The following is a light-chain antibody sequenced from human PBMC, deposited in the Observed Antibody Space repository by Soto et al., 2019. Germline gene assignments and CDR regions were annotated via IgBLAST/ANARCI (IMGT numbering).Light chain of an antibody. CDR1: SSNIGDNS. Sequence: QSVLTQPPSMSAAPGQMFAISCSGTSSNIGDNSVSWYQHFPGTAPKVLIYDNNRRPSGIPDRFSGPKSGTSATLTIIGLQTGDEADYYCATWDSALSAGVFGGGTKLTVL. V-gene: IGLV1-51*01. CDR3: ATWDSALSAGV. J-gene: IGLJ3*02. CDR2: DNN.